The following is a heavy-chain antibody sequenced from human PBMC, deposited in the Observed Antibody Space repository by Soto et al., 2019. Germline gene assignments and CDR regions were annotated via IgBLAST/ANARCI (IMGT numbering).Heavy chain of an antibody. CDR2: ISGSGGST. J-gene: IGHJ4*02. V-gene: IGHV3-23*01. CDR3: AKLPGYYDSSGYYNY. D-gene: IGHD3-22*01. CDR1: GFTFSSYA. Sequence: EVQLLESGGGLVQPGGSLRLSCAASGFTFSSYAMSWVRQAPGKGLEWVSAISGSGGSTYYADSVKGRFTISRDNSKNTLYLPMTSLRAEDTAVYYCAKLPGYYDSSGYYNYWGQGTLVTVSS.